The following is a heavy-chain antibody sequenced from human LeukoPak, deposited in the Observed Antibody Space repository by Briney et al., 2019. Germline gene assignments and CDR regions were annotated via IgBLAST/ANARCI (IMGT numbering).Heavy chain of an antibody. V-gene: IGHV4-34*01. CDR1: GGSFSGYY. J-gene: IGHJ1*01. Sequence: SETLSLTCAVYGGSFSGYYWSWIRQPPGKGLEWIGEINHSGSTNYNPSLKSRVTISVDTSKNQFSLKLSSVTAADTAVYYCARVSEYSSSWYLEYFQHWGQGTLVTVSS. D-gene: IGHD6-13*01. CDR3: ARVSEYSSSWYLEYFQH. CDR2: INHSGST.